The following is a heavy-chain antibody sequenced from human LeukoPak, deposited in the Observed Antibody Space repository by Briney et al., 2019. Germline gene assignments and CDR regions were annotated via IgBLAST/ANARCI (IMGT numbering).Heavy chain of an antibody. Sequence: GGSLRLSCTASGFTFSDYAMSWVRQAPGKGLEWVGFIRSKAYGGTTEYAASVKGRFTISRDDSKSIAYLQMNSLKTEDTAVYYCTREPFNNYYDSSGYYFWFDPWGQGTLVTASS. V-gene: IGHV3-49*04. CDR1: GFTFSDYA. CDR3: TREPFNNYYDSSGYYFWFDP. D-gene: IGHD3-22*01. J-gene: IGHJ5*02. CDR2: IRSKAYGGTT.